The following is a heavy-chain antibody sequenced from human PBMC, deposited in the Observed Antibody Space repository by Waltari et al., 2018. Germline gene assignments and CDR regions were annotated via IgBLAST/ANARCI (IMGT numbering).Heavy chain of an antibody. D-gene: IGHD1-1*01. J-gene: IGHJ4*02. CDR3: ASGLGYMDY. CDR2: IWYDGSNK. Sequence: QVQLVESGGGVVQPGRSLRLSCAASGLPFSSYGMRWVRQAQGKGLEGVAVIWYDGSNKYYADSVKGRFTISRDNSKNTLYLQMNSLRAEDTAVYYCASGLGYMDYWGQGTLVTVSS. CDR1: GLPFSSYG. V-gene: IGHV3-33*01.